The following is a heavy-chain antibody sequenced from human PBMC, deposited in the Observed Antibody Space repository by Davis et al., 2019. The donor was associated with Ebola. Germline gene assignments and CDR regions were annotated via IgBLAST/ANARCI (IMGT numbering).Heavy chain of an antibody. CDR1: GFTFRNYA. Sequence: PGGSLRLSCAASGFTFRNYAMHWVRQAPGQGLEWVAVVSHREREKFYADSVKGRFTISRDNSENTLYLQMNSLTADDTAVYYCARAVFHEVLDYWGQGTPVTVSS. V-gene: IGHV3-30*04. CDR2: VSHREREK. D-gene: IGHD3-3*01. CDR3: ARAVFHEVLDY. J-gene: IGHJ4*02.